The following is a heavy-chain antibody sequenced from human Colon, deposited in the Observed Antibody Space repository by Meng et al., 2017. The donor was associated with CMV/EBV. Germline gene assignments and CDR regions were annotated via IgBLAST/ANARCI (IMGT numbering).Heavy chain of an antibody. D-gene: IGHD3-3*01. CDR1: GFTFSDFA. V-gene: IGHV3-23*01. J-gene: IGHJ4*02. CDR2: ISGSGFTA. Sequence: GESAKISCAASGFTFSDFAMIWVRQAPGKGLEWVSAISGSGFTAYYADSVKGRFTISRDNSRNTLFLQMNSLRADDTAVYYCAKGAEFSDFWTVPDWGQGTLVTVSS. CDR3: AKGAEFSDFWTVPD.